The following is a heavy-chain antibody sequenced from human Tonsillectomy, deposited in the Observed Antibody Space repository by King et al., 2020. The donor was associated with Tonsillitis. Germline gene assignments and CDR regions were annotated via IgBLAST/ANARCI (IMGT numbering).Heavy chain of an antibody. V-gene: IGHV3-30*02. CDR3: ANSIGMATFDN. CDR2: IRYVGSNK. D-gene: IGHD5-24*01. Sequence: VQLVESGGGVVQPGGSLRLSCAASGFTFSRYGMHGVRQAPGKGLEWVTFIRYVGSNKYYADSVKGRFTISRDNSTNTLYLQMNSLTPEDTAMYYCANSIGMATFDNWGQGTLVTVSS. J-gene: IGHJ4*02. CDR1: GFTFSRYG.